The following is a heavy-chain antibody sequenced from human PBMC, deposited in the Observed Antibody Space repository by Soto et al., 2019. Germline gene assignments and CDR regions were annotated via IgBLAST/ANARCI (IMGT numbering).Heavy chain of an antibody. CDR1: GFTFSSYA. CDR2: ISYDGSNK. CDR3: ARGSGDYSSAVSLRGKFDY. D-gene: IGHD4-4*01. V-gene: IGHV3-30-3*01. Sequence: QVQLVESGGGVVQPGRSLRLSCAASGFTFSSYAMHWVRQAPGKGLEWVAVISYDGSNKYYADSVKGRFTISRDNSKNTLYLQMNSLRAEDTAVYYCARGSGDYSSAVSLRGKFDYWGQGTLVTVSS. J-gene: IGHJ4*02.